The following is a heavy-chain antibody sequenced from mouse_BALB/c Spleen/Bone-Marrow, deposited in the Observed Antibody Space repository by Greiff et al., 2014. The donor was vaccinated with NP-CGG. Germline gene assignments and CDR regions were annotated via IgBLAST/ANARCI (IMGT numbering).Heavy chain of an antibody. CDR2: IDPANGNT. D-gene: IGHD1-1*01. Sequence: EVKLQESGAELVKPGASVKLSCTASGFNIKDTYMHWVKQRPEQGLEWIGRIDPANGNTKYDPKFQGKATITADTSSNTAYVQLSSLTSEDTAVYYCARYYYGSSYFDYWGQGTTLTVSS. CDR3: ARYYYGSSYFDY. J-gene: IGHJ2*01. CDR1: GFNIKDTY. V-gene: IGHV14-3*02.